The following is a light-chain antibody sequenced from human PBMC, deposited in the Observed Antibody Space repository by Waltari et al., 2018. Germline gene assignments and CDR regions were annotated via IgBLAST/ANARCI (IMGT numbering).Light chain of an antibody. Sequence: EIVMTQSPANLSVSPGDRATSSCRASQSVSSNLAWYQQKPGQAPRLLIYGASTRATGIPARFSGSGSGTEFTLTISSLQSEDFAVYYCQQYNNWPVAFGQGTKLEIK. J-gene: IGKJ2*01. CDR1: QSVSSN. CDR3: QQYNNWPVA. CDR2: GAS. V-gene: IGKV3D-15*01.